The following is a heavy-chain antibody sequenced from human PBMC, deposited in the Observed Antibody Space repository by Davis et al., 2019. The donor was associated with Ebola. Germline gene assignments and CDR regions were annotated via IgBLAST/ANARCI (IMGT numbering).Heavy chain of an antibody. D-gene: IGHD2-21*02. V-gene: IGHV1-69*13. CDR2: IIPIFGTA. J-gene: IGHJ3*02. CDR1: GGTFSSYA. Sequence: SVKVSCKASGGTFSSYAISWVRQAPGQGLEWMGGIIPIFGTANYAQKFQGRVTITADESTSTAYMELSSLRSEDTAVYYCARESDCGGDCSPEAFDIWGQGTMVTVSS. CDR3: ARESDCGGDCSPEAFDI.